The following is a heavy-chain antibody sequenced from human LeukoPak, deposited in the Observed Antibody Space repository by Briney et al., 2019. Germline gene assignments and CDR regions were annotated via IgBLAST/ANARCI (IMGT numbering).Heavy chain of an antibody. J-gene: IGHJ5*02. CDR3: ARGNSGSNYFDP. CDR1: GFTFSSYG. CDR2: IRYDGSNK. V-gene: IGHV3-30*02. Sequence: GGSLRLSCAASGFTFSSYGMHWVRQAPGKGLEWVAFIRYDGSNKYYADSVKGRFTISRDNSKNTLYLQMNNLRAGDTAVYYCARGNSGSNYFDPWGQGTLVTVSS. D-gene: IGHD3-22*01.